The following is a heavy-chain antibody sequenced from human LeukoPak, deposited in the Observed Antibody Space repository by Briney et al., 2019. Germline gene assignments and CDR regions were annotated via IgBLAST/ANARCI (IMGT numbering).Heavy chain of an antibody. J-gene: IGHJ4*02. CDR2: ISWDGGSI. CDR3: ARGYSSSLDAIDF. D-gene: IGHD6-13*01. Sequence: PGGPLRLLCAASGFTFDEHRMHWVRQAPGKGLVWFSLISWDGGSIHYADSVKDRFTISRDNSKKFLYLQMHSLRVEDTALYYCARGYSSSLDAIDFWGQGTLVTVSS. CDR1: GFTFDEHR. V-gene: IGHV3-43*01.